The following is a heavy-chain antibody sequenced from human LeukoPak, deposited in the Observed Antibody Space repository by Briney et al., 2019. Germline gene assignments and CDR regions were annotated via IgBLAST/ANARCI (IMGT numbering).Heavy chain of an antibody. CDR3: AKISAGIRGGYFDY. V-gene: IGHV3-23*01. Sequence: GGSLRLSCAASGFTVGSYAMGWVRQAPGKGLEWVSLINDSGGNTYYADSVKGRFTISRDNSKNTLFLQMSSLRAEDTAVYYCAKISAGIRGGYFDYWGQGTLVTVSS. J-gene: IGHJ4*02. CDR2: INDSGGNT. D-gene: IGHD3-10*01. CDR1: GFTVGSYA.